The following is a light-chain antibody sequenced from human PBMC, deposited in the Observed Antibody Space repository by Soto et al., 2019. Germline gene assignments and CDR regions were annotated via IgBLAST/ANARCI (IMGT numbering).Light chain of an antibody. CDR3: AARDDSLSGHWV. V-gene: IGLV1-44*01. CDR2: SNN. J-gene: IGLJ3*02. CDR1: SSNIGSNT. Sequence: QSVLTQPPSASGTPGQRVTISCSGSSSNIGSNTVNWYQQLPGTAPKLLIYSNNQRPSGVPDRFSGSKSGTSASLAISGLQSEDEADYYCAARDDSLSGHWVFGGGTKVTVL.